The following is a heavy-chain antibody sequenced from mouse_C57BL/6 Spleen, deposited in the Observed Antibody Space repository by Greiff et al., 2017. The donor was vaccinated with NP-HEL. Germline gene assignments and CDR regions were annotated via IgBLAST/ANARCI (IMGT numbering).Heavy chain of an antibody. D-gene: IGHD2-4*01. V-gene: IGHV1-81*01. Sequence: VQLQQSGAELARPGASVKLSCKASGYTFTSYGISWVKQRTGQGLEWIGEIYPRSGNTYYNEKFKGKATLTADKSSSTAYMELRSLTSEDSAVYFCARNEGDYDEFAYWGQGTLVTVSA. CDR1: GYTFTSYG. J-gene: IGHJ3*01. CDR2: IYPRSGNT. CDR3: ARNEGDYDEFAY.